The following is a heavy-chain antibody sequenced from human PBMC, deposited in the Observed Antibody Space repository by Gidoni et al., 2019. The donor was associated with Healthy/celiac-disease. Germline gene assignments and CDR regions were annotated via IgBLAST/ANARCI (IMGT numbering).Heavy chain of an antibody. D-gene: IGHD2-2*01. CDR1: GGSISSGRYY. V-gene: IGHV4-61*02. CDR3: ARAVVPKGAPFDY. J-gene: IGHJ4*02. Sequence: QVQLQESGPGLVKPSQTLSLTCTVSGGSISSGRYYWSWIRQPAGKGLEWIGRIYTSGSTNYNPSLKSRVTISVDTSKNQFSLKLSSVTAADTAVYYCARAVVPKGAPFDYWGQGTLVTVSS. CDR2: IYTSGST.